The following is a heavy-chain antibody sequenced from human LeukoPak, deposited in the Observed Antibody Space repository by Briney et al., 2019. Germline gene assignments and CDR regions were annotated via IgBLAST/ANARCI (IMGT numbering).Heavy chain of an antibody. Sequence: GGSLRLSCAASGFTFDDYAMSWVRQAPGKGLEWVSGIKWNGGSTGYADSVKGRFTISRDNAKNSLFLQMNSLRAEDTALYYCARAPGVNYYYYMDVWGKGTTVTVSS. CDR2: IKWNGGST. CDR3: ARAPGVNYYYYMDV. J-gene: IGHJ6*03. CDR1: GFTFDDYA. D-gene: IGHD2-8*01. V-gene: IGHV3-20*04.